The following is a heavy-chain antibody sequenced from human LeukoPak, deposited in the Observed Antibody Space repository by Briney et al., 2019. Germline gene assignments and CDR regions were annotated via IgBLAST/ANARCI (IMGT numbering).Heavy chain of an antibody. J-gene: IGHJ4*02. CDR2: IYYSGCT. Sequence: SETLSLTCTVSGGSISSSSYYWGWIRQPPGKGLEWIGSIYYSGCTYYNPSLKSRVTISVDTSKNQFSLKLSSVTAADTAVYYCARDQFDYWGQGTLVTVSS. CDR1: GGSISSSSYY. V-gene: IGHV4-39*07. CDR3: ARDQFDY.